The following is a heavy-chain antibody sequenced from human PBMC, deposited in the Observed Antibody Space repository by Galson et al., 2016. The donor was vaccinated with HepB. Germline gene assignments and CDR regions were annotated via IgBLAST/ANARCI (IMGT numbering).Heavy chain of an antibody. J-gene: IGHJ5*01. CDR2: ISHDGHNE. Sequence: SLRLSCAASGFNFSGYAMHWVRQAPGKGLEWVSLISHDGHNEHLIDSVKGRFTLSRDNSKSILHLQMDRLRPEDTATYYCAHLTIWEKWSVPWGQGTLVIVSS. CDR3: AHLTIWEKWSVP. CDR1: GFNFSGYA. V-gene: IGHV3-30*04. D-gene: IGHD7-27*01.